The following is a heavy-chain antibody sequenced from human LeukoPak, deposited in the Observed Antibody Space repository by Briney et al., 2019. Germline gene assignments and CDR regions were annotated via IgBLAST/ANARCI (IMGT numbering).Heavy chain of an antibody. CDR1: GYTFTGYY. J-gene: IGHJ2*01. CDR2: INPNSGGT. CDR3: ARGRWGQWLVYWYFDL. V-gene: IGHV1-2*02. D-gene: IGHD6-19*01. Sequence: ASVKVSCKASGYTFTGYYMHWVRQAPGQGLEWMGWINPNSGGTNYAQKFQGRVTMTRNTSISTAYMELSSLRSEDTAVYYCARGRWGQWLVYWYFDLWGRGTLVTVSS.